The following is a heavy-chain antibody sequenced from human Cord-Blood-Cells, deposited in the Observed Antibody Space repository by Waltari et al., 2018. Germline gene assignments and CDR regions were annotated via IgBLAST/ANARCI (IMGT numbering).Heavy chain of an antibody. CDR1: GYTFTGYY. D-gene: IGHD1-26*01. Sequence: QVQLGQSGAEVKKPGASVKVSCKASGYTFTGYYMHWVRQAPGQGLEWMGWINPNSGGTNYAQKFQGWLPMTRDYSIITAYLELSRLRSDATDVYYCGRESGSYFSAFDTSGQGTMVTVSS. J-gene: IGHJ3*02. CDR3: GRESGSYFSAFDT. CDR2: INPNSGGT. V-gene: IGHV1-2*04.